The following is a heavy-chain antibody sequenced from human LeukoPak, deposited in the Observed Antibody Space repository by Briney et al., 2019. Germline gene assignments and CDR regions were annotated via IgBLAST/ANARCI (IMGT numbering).Heavy chain of an antibody. D-gene: IGHD4-11*01. J-gene: IGHJ5*02. Sequence: PSETLSLACAVSGGSISSSNWWSWVRQPPGKGLEWIGGIYHGATTKYNPSLKGRVTISVDNSKSQVSLKVSSVTAADTAVYYCARETDYSHPNLFDPWGQGTLVTVSS. CDR1: GGSISSSNW. CDR2: IYHGATT. V-gene: IGHV4-4*02. CDR3: ARETDYSHPNLFDP.